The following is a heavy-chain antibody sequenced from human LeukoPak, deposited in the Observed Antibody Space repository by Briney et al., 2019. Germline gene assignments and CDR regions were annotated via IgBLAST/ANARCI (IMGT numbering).Heavy chain of an antibody. CDR3: ARQTGTDLAIAFDI. J-gene: IGHJ3*02. D-gene: IGHD2-2*02. Sequence: GESLKISCKGSGYSFTNYWIGWVRQMPGKGLEWMGIIYPGDSDTTYSPSFQGQVTISADKSISTAYLQWSSLEASDTAMYYCARQTGTDLAIAFDIWAKGQWSPSLQ. CDR2: IYPGDSDT. CDR1: GYSFTNYW. V-gene: IGHV5-51*01.